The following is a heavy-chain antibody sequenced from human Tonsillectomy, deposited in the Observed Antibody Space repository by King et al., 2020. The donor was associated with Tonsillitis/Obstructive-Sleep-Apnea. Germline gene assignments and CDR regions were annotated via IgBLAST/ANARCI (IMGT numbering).Heavy chain of an antibody. CDR3: AKGGLISSSSEFDY. V-gene: IGHV3-23*04. D-gene: IGHD6-6*01. Sequence: VQLVESGGGLVQPGGSLRLSCASSGFTFSSYAMSWVRQAPGKGLEWVSGISGSGGRTYYADSVKGRFTISRDNSKNTLYVQMNSLRAEDTAIYYCAKGGLISSSSEFDYWGQGTLVTVSS. CDR1: GFTFSSYA. CDR2: ISGSGGRT. J-gene: IGHJ4*02.